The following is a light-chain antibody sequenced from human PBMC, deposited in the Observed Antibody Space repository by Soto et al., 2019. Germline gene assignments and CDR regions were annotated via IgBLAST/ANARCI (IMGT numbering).Light chain of an antibody. Sequence: DIQITQSPSALSASVVDRITITFLASQSIDIWLAWYQQKPGKAPKLLIYDASNLQSGVPSRFSGSGSGSEYTLTISSLQPDDSATYYCQQYNSFSTWTFGQGTKVDIK. CDR1: QSIDIW. CDR2: DAS. J-gene: IGKJ1*01. V-gene: IGKV1-5*01. CDR3: QQYNSFSTWT.